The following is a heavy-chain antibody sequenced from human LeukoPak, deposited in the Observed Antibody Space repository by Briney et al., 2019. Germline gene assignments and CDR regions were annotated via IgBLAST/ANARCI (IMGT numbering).Heavy chain of an antibody. Sequence: SETLSLTCTVSGGSISGYYWSWIRQPPGKELEWIGNIHYSGTTNYNPSLKSRVTMSVDTSKNQFSLKLSSVTAADAAVYYCARYAGTYYDFWSGHFNYFDPWGQGTLVTVSS. D-gene: IGHD3-3*01. J-gene: IGHJ5*02. CDR1: GGSISGYY. CDR2: IHYSGTT. V-gene: IGHV4-59*08. CDR3: ARYAGTYYDFWSGHFNYFDP.